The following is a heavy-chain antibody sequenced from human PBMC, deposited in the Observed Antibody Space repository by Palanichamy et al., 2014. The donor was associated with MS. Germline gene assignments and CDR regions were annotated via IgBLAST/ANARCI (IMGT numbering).Heavy chain of an antibody. J-gene: IGHJ2*01. V-gene: IGHV4-59*02. CDR3: ATVFRASDYRTTYWYFDH. CDR2: IYSTGRT. Sequence: QVQLQESGPGLVKPSETLSLTCNVSGDSVSRYHWTWIRQPPGKGLEWLGYIYSTGRTNYNPSLKSRVTISVDTAKNQVSLTLSSVTAADTAVYYCATVFRASDYRTTYWYFDHWGRGTLVTISS. CDR1: GDSVSRYH. D-gene: IGHD1-1*01.